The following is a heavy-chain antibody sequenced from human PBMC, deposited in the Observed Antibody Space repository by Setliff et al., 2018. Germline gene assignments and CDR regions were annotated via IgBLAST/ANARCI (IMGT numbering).Heavy chain of an antibody. Sequence: SETLSLTCTVPGGSISSISYYWGWIRQPPGKGLEWIGTVYDSGTTYYNPSLKSRVTIFVDTSKNQFSLNLNSVTAADTAIYYCARASVVHAVTIGYWGQGTLVTVSS. CDR2: VYDSGTT. J-gene: IGHJ4*02. V-gene: IGHV4-39*01. D-gene: IGHD4-4*01. CDR3: ARASVVHAVTIGY. CDR1: GGSISSISYY.